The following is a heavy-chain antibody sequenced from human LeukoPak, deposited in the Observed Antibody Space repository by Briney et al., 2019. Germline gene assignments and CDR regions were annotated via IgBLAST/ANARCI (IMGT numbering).Heavy chain of an antibody. Sequence: GAPVKLSCKVAGLTLADLSMHWVRQAPGQRLGGWGGFDRKNVNNIYAQRLRGRVTLTEDTPTGTDYMDLSSLSADDTAVYYCATGVFCATTTCPGYQHYYYFMNVWGKGTTVTVSS. CDR1: GLTLADLS. J-gene: IGHJ6*03. V-gene: IGHV1-24*01. CDR3: ATGVFCATTTCPGYQHYYYFMNV. D-gene: IGHD2-2*01. CDR2: FDRKNVNN.